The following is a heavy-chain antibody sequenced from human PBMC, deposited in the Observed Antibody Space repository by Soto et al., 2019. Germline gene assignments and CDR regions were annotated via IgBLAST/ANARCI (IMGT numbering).Heavy chain of an antibody. CDR3: ARGLSKLERRVDY. V-gene: IGHV4-34*01. CDR2: INHSGST. CDR1: GGSFSGYY. Sequence: QVQLQQWGAGLLKPSETLSLTCAVYGGSFSGYYWSWVRQPPGKGLEWIGEINHSGSTNYNPSLQSRVTISVDTSKNQFSLKLSSVTAADTDVYYCARGLSKLERRVDYWGQGTLVTVSS. J-gene: IGHJ4*02. D-gene: IGHD1-1*01.